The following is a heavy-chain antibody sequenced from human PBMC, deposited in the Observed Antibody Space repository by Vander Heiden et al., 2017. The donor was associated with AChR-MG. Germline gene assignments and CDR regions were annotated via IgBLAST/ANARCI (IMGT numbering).Heavy chain of an antibody. CDR2: INPNSGGT. CDR3: ARDRKGFGIAARPDHNYKPHNWFDP. J-gene: IGHJ5*02. V-gene: IGHV1-2*02. Sequence: QVQLVQSGAEVKKPGASVKVSCKASGYTFTGYYIHWVRQAPGQGLEWMGWINPNSGGTNYAQKFQGRVTMTRDTSISTAYMELSRLRSDDTAVYYCARDRKGFGIAARPDHNYKPHNWFDPWGQGTLVTVSS. CDR1: GYTFTGYY. D-gene: IGHD6-6*01.